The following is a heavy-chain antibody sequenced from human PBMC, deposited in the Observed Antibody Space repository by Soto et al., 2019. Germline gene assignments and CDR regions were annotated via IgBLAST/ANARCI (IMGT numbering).Heavy chain of an antibody. CDR3: ARVGLDSSSWYSDAFDI. Sequence: ASVKPTSRASGYRFTSYGISWVRHSPGQGLEWMGWISAYNGNTNYAQKLQGRVTMTTDTSTSTAYMELRSLRSDDTAVYYCARVGLDSSSWYSDAFDIWGQGTMVTVSS. CDR2: ISAYNGNT. V-gene: IGHV1-18*01. J-gene: IGHJ3*02. CDR1: GYRFTSYG. D-gene: IGHD6-13*01.